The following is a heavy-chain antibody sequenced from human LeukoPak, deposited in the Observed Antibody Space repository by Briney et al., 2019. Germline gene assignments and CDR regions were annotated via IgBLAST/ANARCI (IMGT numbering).Heavy chain of an antibody. CDR3: AREYSSGWYDDARGYCYYGMDV. D-gene: IGHD6-19*01. J-gene: IGHJ6*02. CDR1: GFTFSSYW. Sequence: GGSLRLSCAASGFTFSSYWMSWVRQAPGKGLEWVANIKQDGSEKYYVDSVKGRFTISRDNAKNSLYLQMNSLRAEDTAVYYCAREYSSGWYDDARGYCYYGMDVWGQGTTVTVSS. CDR2: IKQDGSEK. V-gene: IGHV3-7*01.